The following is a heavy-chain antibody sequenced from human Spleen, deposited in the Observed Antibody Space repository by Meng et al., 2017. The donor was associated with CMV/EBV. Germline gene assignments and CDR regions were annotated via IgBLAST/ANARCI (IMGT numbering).Heavy chain of an antibody. D-gene: IGHD6-19*01. CDR1: GFTFSSYW. CDR3: ARTVSPVAGPGIDPWEDY. CDR2: IKQDGSEK. Sequence: GESLKISCAASGFTFSSYWMSWVRQAPGKGLEWVANIKQDGSEKYYVDSVKGRFTISRDNAKNSLYLQMNSLRAEDTAVYYCARTVSPVAGPGIDPWEDYWGQGTLVTVSS. V-gene: IGHV3-7*01. J-gene: IGHJ4*02.